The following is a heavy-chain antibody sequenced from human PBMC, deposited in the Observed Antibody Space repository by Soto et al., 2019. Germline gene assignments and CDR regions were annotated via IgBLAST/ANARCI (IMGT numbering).Heavy chain of an antibody. J-gene: IGHJ4*02. Sequence: EVQLLESGGGLVQPGGSLRLSCAASGFTFSSYAMRWVRQAPGKGLEWVSTISGSGGSTYYADSVKGRFTISRDNSKNTLDLQMNSLRAEDTAVYYCAKDRSGPDFWSGYDSDYWGQGTLVTVSS. CDR2: ISGSGGST. CDR3: AKDRSGPDFWSGYDSDY. D-gene: IGHD3-3*01. CDR1: GFTFSSYA. V-gene: IGHV3-23*01.